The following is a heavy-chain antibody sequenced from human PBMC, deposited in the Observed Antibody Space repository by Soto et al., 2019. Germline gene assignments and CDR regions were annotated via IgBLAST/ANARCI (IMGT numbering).Heavy chain of an antibody. V-gene: IGHV4-30-4*01. CDR3: ARDFGSGYYNWFDP. J-gene: IGHJ5*02. CDR1: GGSISSGDYY. Sequence: PSETLSLTCTVSGGSISSGDYYWSWIRQPPGKGLEWIGYIYYSGSTYYNPSLKSRVTISVDTSKNQFSLKLSSVTAADTAVYYCARDFGSGYYNWFDPWGQGTLVTVS. D-gene: IGHD3-22*01. CDR2: IYYSGST.